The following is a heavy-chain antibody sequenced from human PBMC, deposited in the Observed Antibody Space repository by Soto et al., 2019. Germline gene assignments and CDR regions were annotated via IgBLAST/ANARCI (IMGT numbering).Heavy chain of an antibody. CDR3: ARTCSDGRCPSPMTGDFDY. Sequence: ASVKVSCKASGYTFTDYDINWVRQAAGQGLEWMGWMNPNSGDTGHAQKFQGRVSMTRDTSTSTAYIEVSSLRSEDTAVYYCARTCSDGRCPSPMTGDFDYWGQGTLVTVSS. V-gene: IGHV1-8*01. CDR1: GYTFTDYD. D-gene: IGHD2-15*01. CDR2: MNPNSGDT. J-gene: IGHJ4*02.